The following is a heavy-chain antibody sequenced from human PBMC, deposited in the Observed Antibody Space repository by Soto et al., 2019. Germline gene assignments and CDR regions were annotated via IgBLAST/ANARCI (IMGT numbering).Heavy chain of an antibody. Sequence: SVKVSCKASGGTFSSYTITWVRQAPGQGLEWMGGITPMFGTPNYAQRFRGRVTITADESTSTAYMELNSLRAEDTAVYYCAKLVVVTATPPDYWGQGTLVTVSS. V-gene: IGHV1-69*13. CDR3: AKLVVVTATPPDY. CDR2: ITPMFGTP. D-gene: IGHD2-21*02. J-gene: IGHJ4*02. CDR1: GGTFSSYT.